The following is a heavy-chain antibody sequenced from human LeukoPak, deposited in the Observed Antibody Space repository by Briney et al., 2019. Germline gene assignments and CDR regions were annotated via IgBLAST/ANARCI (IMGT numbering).Heavy chain of an antibody. Sequence: ASVKVSCKASGGTFSSYAISWVRQAPGHGLEWVGEIIPRSGTVNYAQKFQGRVTITADESRTIAYMELSSLGSDDTAVYYCARGSYYYESSGYSLYWGQGTLVTVSS. V-gene: IGHV1-69*13. CDR3: ARGSYYYESSGYSLY. D-gene: IGHD3-22*01. CDR2: IIPRSGTV. CDR1: GGTFSSYA. J-gene: IGHJ4*02.